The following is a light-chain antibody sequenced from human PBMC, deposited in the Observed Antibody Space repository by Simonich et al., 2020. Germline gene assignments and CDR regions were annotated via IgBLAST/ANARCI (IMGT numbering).Light chain of an antibody. CDR3: CSYAGSSTWV. CDR2: DVS. V-gene: IGLV2-14*03. Sequence: QSALTQPASVSGSPGQSITISCTGTSSEVGGYNYVSWYQQHPGKTTKLMIYDVSNRPSGVSNRFSGSKSGNTASLTISGLQAEDEADYYCCSYAGSSTWVFGGGTKLTVL. CDR1: SSEVGGYNY. J-gene: IGLJ3*02.